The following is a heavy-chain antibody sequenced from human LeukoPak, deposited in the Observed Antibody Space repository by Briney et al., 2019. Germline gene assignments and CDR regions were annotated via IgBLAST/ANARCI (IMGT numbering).Heavy chain of an antibody. CDR3: AKRYLDAVAGLHYFDS. CDR2: ISGSGGST. CDR1: GFTFSSYA. Sequence: GGSLRLSCAASGFTFSSYAMSWVRQAPGKGLEWVSAISGSGGSTYYADSVKGRFTISRDNSKNTLYLQMNSLRAEDTAVYYCAKRYLDAVAGLHYFDSWGQGTLVTVSS. V-gene: IGHV3-23*01. J-gene: IGHJ4*02. D-gene: IGHD6-19*01.